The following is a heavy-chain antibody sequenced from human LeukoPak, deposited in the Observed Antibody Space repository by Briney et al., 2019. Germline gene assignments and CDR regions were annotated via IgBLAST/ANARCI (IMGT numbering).Heavy chain of an antibody. J-gene: IGHJ4*02. Sequence: GESLKISCNVSGYSFTSYWIAWVRQMPGKGLEWMGIIYPGDSNIRYSPSFQGQVTISADKSISTAYLHWSSLKASDTGMYFCARQSSSGSGVYWGQGTLVTVSS. CDR3: ARQSSSGSGVY. CDR2: IYPGDSNI. CDR1: GYSFTSYW. V-gene: IGHV5-51*01. D-gene: IGHD3-22*01.